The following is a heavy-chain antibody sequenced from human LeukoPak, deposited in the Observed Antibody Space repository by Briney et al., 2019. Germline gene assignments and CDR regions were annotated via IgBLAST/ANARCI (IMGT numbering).Heavy chain of an antibody. V-gene: IGHV1-2*02. CDR2: INPNSGGT. D-gene: IGHD4-17*01. CDR1: GYTFTGYY. J-gene: IGHJ5*02. CDR3: ARGGASYGDYGRRFDP. Sequence: ASVKVSCKASGYTFTGYYMHWVRQAPGQGLEWMGWINPNSGGTNYAQKFQGRVTMTRDTSISTAYMELSRLRSDDTAVYYCARGGASYGDYGRRFDPWGQGTLVTVSS.